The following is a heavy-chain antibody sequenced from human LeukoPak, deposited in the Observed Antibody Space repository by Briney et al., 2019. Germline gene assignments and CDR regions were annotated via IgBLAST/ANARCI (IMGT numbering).Heavy chain of an antibody. J-gene: IGHJ6*03. Sequence: PGGSLRLSCAASGFTFSDYYMSWIRQAPGKGLEWVSYISSSGSTIYYADSVKGRFTISRDNAKNSLYLQMNSLRAEDTAVYYCAKGADKFVVVIVAGGTRTMDVWGKGTTVTVSS. V-gene: IGHV3-11*04. D-gene: IGHD2-21*01. CDR1: GFTFSDYY. CDR3: AKGADKFVVVIVAGGTRTMDV. CDR2: ISSSGSTI.